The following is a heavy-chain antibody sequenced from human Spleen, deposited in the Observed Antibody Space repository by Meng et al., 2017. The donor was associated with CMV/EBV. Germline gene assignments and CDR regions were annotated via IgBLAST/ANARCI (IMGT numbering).Heavy chain of an antibody. CDR2: IRPSGGIT. J-gene: IGHJ4*02. V-gene: IGHV1-46*01. D-gene: IGHD4-23*01. CDR1: TYIFTRYN. Sequence: ASVKVSCKAPTYIFTRYNIHWVRQAPGHGLEWMGIIRPSGGITQYAEEFQGRVTMTRDTSTSTVYMELSSLKSEDTAVYYCATRDYGGNWAYWGQGTLVTVSS. CDR3: ATRDYGGNWAY.